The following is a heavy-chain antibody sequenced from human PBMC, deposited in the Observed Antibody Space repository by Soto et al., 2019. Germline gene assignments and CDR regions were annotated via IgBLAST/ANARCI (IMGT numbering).Heavy chain of an antibody. CDR2: ISYDGSNK. V-gene: IGHV3-30*18. CDR1: GFTFSSYG. D-gene: IGHD2-2*01. CDR3: SKVNQGYYCYMYV. J-gene: IGHJ6*03. Sequence: QVQLVESGGGVVQPGRSLRLSCAASGFTFSSYGMHWVRQAPGKGLEWVAVISYDGSNKYYADSVKGRFTISRDNTKNKLYLQMNSQRAENTGVYCGSKVNQGYYCYMYVWGKGTTVTVSS.